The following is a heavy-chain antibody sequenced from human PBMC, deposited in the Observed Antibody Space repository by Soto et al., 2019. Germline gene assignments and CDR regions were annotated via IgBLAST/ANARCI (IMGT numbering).Heavy chain of an antibody. J-gene: IGHJ4*02. CDR1: GYSFTSDW. CDR2: IYPGDSDT. CDR3: ARLYDSSGHHFDY. V-gene: IGHV5-51*01. Sequence: VESVKISCNGSGYSFTSDWIGWVRQMPGKGLEWMGIIYPGDSDTRYSPSFQGQVTISADKSISTAYLQWSSLKASDTAMYYCARLYDSSGHHFDYWGQGTLVTVSS. D-gene: IGHD3-22*01.